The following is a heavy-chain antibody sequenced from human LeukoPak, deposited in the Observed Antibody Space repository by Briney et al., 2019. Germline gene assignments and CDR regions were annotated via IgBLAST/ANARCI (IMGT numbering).Heavy chain of an antibody. CDR3: ARPKAMIVVSAFDI. V-gene: IGHV4-38-2*01. J-gene: IGHJ3*02. Sequence: SETLSLTCAVSGYSISSGYYWGWIRQPPGKGLEWIGSIYHSGSTYYNPSLKSRVAISVDTSKNQFSLKLSSVTAADTAVYYCARPKAMIVVSAFDIWGQGTMVTVSS. CDR1: GYSISSGYY. CDR2: IYHSGST. D-gene: IGHD3-22*01.